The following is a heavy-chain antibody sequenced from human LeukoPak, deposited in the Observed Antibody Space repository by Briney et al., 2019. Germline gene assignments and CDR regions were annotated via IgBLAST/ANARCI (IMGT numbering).Heavy chain of an antibody. V-gene: IGHV3-30-3*01. CDR3: ARDYSGYYYYGMDV. Sequence: PGGSLRLSCAASGFTFSSYAMHWVRQAPGKGLEWVAVISYDGSNKYYADSVKGRFTISRDNSKNTLYLQMNSLRAEDTAVYYCARDYSGYYYYGMDVWGQGTTVTVSS. CDR1: GFTFSSYA. D-gene: IGHD2-21*01. CDR2: ISYDGSNK. J-gene: IGHJ6*02.